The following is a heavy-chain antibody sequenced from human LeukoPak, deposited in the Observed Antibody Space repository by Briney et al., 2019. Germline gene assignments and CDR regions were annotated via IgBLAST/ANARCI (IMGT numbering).Heavy chain of an antibody. CDR1: GFTFSSYA. V-gene: IGHV3-30-3*01. D-gene: IGHD6-6*01. CDR2: ISYDGSNK. Sequence: GRSLRLSCAASGFTFSSYAMHWVRQAPGKGLEWVAVISYDGSNKYYADSVKGRFTISRDNSKNTLYLQMNSLRAEDTAVYYCARGGLEVDYWGQGTLVTVPS. CDR3: ARGGLEVDY. J-gene: IGHJ4*02.